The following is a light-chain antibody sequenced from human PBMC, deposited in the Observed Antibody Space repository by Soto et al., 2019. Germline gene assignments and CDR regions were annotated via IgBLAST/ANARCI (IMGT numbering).Light chain of an antibody. J-gene: IGLJ1*01. V-gene: IGLV2-11*01. CDR1: SSDVGGYSY. Sequence: QSALTQPRSVSGSPGQSVTISCTGTSSDVGGYSYVSWYQQHPGKAPKLMIYDVSKRPSGVPDRFSDSKSGNTASLTISGLQAEDEADYYCCSSAGSSAYVFGPGTKLTVL. CDR2: DVS. CDR3: CSSAGSSAYV.